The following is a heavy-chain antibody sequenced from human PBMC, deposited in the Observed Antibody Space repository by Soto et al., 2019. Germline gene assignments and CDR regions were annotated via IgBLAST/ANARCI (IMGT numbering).Heavy chain of an antibody. D-gene: IGHD6-13*01. CDR3: AKYLGYSSSWIPYFDY. J-gene: IGHJ4*02. Sequence: GGSLRLSCAASGFTFSSYGMHWVRQAPGKGPEWVAVISYYGSNTYYADSVKVRFTISRDNSKNTLYLQMNSLRAEDTALYYCAKYLGYSSSWIPYFDYWCQGTLVTVSS. CDR1: GFTFSSYG. CDR2: ISYYGSNT. V-gene: IGHV3-30*18.